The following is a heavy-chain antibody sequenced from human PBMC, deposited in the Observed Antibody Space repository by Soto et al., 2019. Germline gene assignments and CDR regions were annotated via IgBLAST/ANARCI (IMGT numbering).Heavy chain of an antibody. D-gene: IGHD6-13*01. Sequence: GRLVESGGGVVRPGRSWRLPCAASGFTSNNYGMHWVRQAPGKGWEWLAVIWNDGSNSSYANSVKGRFTISRDNSKNTLYLQMSSLRAEDTGVYYCARRQIPPPTRGAANARGAMDVWGQGTTVTVSS. CDR2: IWNDGSNS. CDR1: GFTSNNYG. J-gene: IGHJ6*02. V-gene: IGHV3-33*01. CDR3: ARRQIPPPTRGAANARGAMDV.